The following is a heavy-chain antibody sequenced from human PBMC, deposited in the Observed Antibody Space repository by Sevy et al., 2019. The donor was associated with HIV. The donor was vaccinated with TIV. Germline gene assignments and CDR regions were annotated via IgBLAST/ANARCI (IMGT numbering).Heavy chain of an antibody. J-gene: IGHJ6*02. CDR2: IYYSGST. D-gene: IGHD3-10*01. Sequence: SETLSLTCTVSGGSISSYYWSWIRQPPGKGLEWIGYIYYSGSTNYNPSLKSRVTISVDTSKNQFSLKLSSVTAADTAVYYCARVIIAPVRGVIYYYGMDVWGQGTTVTVSS. CDR3: ARVIIAPVRGVIYYYGMDV. V-gene: IGHV4-59*01. CDR1: GGSISSYY.